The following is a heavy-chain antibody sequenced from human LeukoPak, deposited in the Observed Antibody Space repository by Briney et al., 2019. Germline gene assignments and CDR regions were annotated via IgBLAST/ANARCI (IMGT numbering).Heavy chain of an antibody. CDR1: GYTLTNFA. D-gene: IGHD3-3*02. CDR2: INTITGNP. J-gene: IGHJ4*02. Sequence: ASVKVSCKASGYTLTNFAINWVRQAPGQGPEWMGWINTITGNPTYAQGFTGRFVFSLDTPVSTAYLQISSLKAEDTAVYYCARIRAPSSFGQRESDYWGQGTLVTVSS. V-gene: IGHV7-4-1*02. CDR3: ARIRAPSSFGQRESDY.